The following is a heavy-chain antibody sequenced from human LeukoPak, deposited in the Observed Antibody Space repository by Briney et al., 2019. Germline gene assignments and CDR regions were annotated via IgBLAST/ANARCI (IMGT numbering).Heavy chain of an antibody. J-gene: IGHJ4*02. CDR3: ARIQFGSMTD. V-gene: IGHV6-1*01. CDR2: TYFRSKWSN. Sequence: SQTLSLTCAISGDSVSSKSAGWNWIRQSPSRGLEWLGRTYFRSKWSNDYAESVKSRITINPDTSKNQFSLQLNSLTPEDTAIYYCARIQFGSMTDXGQGTLVTVSS. CDR1: GDSVSSKSAG. D-gene: IGHD3-10*01.